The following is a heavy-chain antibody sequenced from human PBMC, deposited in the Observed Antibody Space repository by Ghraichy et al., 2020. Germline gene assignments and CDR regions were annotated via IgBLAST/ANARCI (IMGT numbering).Heavy chain of an antibody. D-gene: IGHD4-17*01. J-gene: IGHJ4*02. V-gene: IGHV4-4*07. Sequence: SQTLSLTCTVSGGSISSYYWTWIRQSAEKGLEWIGRIYPSGTINYNPSLKSRVTMSVDTSKNQFSLKLTSVTAADTAIYYCARANGDYVLDFWGQGTLVTVSS. CDR2: IYPSGTI. CDR3: ARANGDYVLDF. CDR1: GGSISSYY.